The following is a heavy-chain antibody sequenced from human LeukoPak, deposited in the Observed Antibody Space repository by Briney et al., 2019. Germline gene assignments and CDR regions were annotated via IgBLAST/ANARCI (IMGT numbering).Heavy chain of an antibody. D-gene: IGHD2-2*01. Sequence: PGGSLRLSCAASGFTFSSYGMHWVRQAPGKGLEWVAVISYDGSNKYYADSVKGRFTISRDNSKNTLYLQMNSLRAEDTAVYYCAKDPPTEVDSTFEWGQGTLVTVSS. CDR2: ISYDGSNK. CDR3: AKDPPTEVDSTFE. J-gene: IGHJ4*02. V-gene: IGHV3-30*18. CDR1: GFTFSSYG.